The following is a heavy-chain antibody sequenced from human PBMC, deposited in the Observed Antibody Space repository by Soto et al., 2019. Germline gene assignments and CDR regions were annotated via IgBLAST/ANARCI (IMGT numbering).Heavy chain of an antibody. CDR3: ATDWGSVEMATMGFGY. CDR1: GYTLTELS. D-gene: IGHD3-16*01. V-gene: IGHV1-24*01. CDR2: FDPEDGET. J-gene: IGHJ4*02. Sequence: GASVKVSCKVSGYTLTELSMHWVRQAPGKGLEWMGGFDPEDGETIYAQKFQGRVTMTEDTSTDTAYMELSSLRSEDTAVYYCATDWGSVEMATMGFGYWGQGTLVTVSS.